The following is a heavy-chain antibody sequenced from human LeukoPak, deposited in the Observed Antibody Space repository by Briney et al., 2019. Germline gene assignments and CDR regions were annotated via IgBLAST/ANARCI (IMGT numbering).Heavy chain of an antibody. D-gene: IGHD2-2*01. Sequence: GGSLRLSCAASGFTFSSYWMSWVRQAPGKGLEGVANIKQEGSEKYYVDSVKGRFTISRDNAKNSLYLQMNSLRAEDTAVYYCARDPYCSSTSCYHWGQGTLVTVSS. V-gene: IGHV3-7*01. CDR3: ARDPYCSSTSCYH. J-gene: IGHJ4*02. CDR2: IKQEGSEK. CDR1: GFTFSSYW.